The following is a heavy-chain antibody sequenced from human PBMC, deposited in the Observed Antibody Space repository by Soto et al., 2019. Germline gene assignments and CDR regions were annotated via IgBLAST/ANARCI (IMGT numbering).Heavy chain of an antibody. CDR1: GFTFRSYA. CDR2: ITSGGSTT. CDR3: ASDNRYSSNWSFDY. J-gene: IGHJ4*02. V-gene: IGHV3-23*01. D-gene: IGHD6-13*01. Sequence: LRLSCAASGFTFRSYAMSWVRQAPGKGLEWVSSITSGGSTTYYADSVKGRFTISRDNSRNTLYLQMNSLRAEDTAVYYCASDNRYSSNWSFDYWGRGTLVTVSS.